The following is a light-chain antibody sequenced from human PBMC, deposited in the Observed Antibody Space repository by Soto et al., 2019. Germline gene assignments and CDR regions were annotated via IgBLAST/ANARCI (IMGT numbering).Light chain of an antibody. V-gene: IGKV1-12*01. CDR2: AAS. CDR3: QQNITFPLN. Sequence: IQMTQSPSSVSASLRDRVTITCRASQGIGNYLAWYQQKPGRAPKLLISAASTLQSGVPSRFSGSGSGTKFTLTIRSLHPDDFATYYCQQNITFPLNFGGGTKVEI. J-gene: IGKJ4*01. CDR1: QGIGNY.